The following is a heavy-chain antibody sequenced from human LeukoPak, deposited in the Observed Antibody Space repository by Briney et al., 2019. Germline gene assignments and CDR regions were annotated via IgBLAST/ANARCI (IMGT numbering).Heavy chain of an antibody. J-gene: IGHJ4*02. D-gene: IGHD1-1*01. CDR2: ISINTDT. CDR1: GIAVTGNY. Sequence: GGSLRLSCAASGIAVTGNYMSWVRQPPGKGLEWVSFISINTDTFYADSVRGRFTISRDSSRNTLFLQMNSLRDEDSAVYYCAIAQSWDELFDSWGQGTLVTVSS. CDR3: AIAQSWDELFDS. V-gene: IGHV3-53*01.